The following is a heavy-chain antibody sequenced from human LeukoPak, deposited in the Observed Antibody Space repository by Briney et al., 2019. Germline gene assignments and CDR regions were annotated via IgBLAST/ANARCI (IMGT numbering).Heavy chain of an antibody. CDR3: ARDGYNGSPIDF. J-gene: IGHJ4*02. CDR1: AFTFSDYA. Sequence: GGSLRLSCAASAFTFSDYAFHWVRQAPGKGLEWVAVISYDGTDKDYVDSVKGRFTVSRDNSKDTLYLQMNSLRGEDSAVYYCARDGYNGSPIDFWGRGTLVTVSS. D-gene: IGHD5-24*01. V-gene: IGHV3-30*01. CDR2: ISYDGTDK.